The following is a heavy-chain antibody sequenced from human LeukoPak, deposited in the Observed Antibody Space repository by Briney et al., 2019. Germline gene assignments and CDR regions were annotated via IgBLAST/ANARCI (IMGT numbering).Heavy chain of an antibody. D-gene: IGHD7-27*01. J-gene: IGHJ3*02. CDR3: ARGSRGDGAAFDI. Sequence: PSETLSLTCTVSGGSISSSSYYWGWIRQPPGKGLEWIGSIYYSGSTYYNPSLKSRVTISVDTSKNQFSLKLSSITAADTAVYYCARGSRGDGAAFDIWGQGTMVTVSS. V-gene: IGHV4-39*07. CDR1: GGSISSSSYY. CDR2: IYYSGST.